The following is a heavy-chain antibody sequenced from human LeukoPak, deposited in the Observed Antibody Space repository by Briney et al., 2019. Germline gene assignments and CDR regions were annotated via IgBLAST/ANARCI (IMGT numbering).Heavy chain of an antibody. D-gene: IGHD2-2*01. CDR1: GFTFSSYS. J-gene: IGHJ5*02. Sequence: PGGSLRLSCAASGFTFSSYSMNWVRQAPGKGLEWVSSISSSSSYIYYADSVKGRFTISRDNAKNSLYLQMNSLRAEDTAVYYCAREHQLLWMGLNWFDPWGQGTLVTVSS. CDR2: ISSSSSYI. V-gene: IGHV3-21*01. CDR3: AREHQLLWMGLNWFDP.